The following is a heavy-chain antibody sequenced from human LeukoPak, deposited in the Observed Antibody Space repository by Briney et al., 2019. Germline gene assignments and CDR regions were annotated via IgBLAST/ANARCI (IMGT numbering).Heavy chain of an antibody. V-gene: IGHV1-69*05. D-gene: IGHD3-3*01. CDR1: GGTFSSDA. CDR3: ARVFWSGYYNYNWFDP. J-gene: IGHJ5*02. Sequence: SVKVSCKASGGTFSSDAISWVRQAPGQGLEWMGGIIPIFGTANYAQKFQGRVTITTDESTSTAYMELSSLRSEDTAVYYCARVFWSGYYNYNWFDPWGQGTLVTVSS. CDR2: IIPIFGTA.